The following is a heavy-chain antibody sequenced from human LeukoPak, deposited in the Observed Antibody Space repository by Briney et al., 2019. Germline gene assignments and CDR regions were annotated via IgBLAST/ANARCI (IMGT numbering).Heavy chain of an antibody. CDR3: TWMATVRTVDF. V-gene: IGHV3-15*01. CDR2: ITSGGTT. CDR1: GLVFNDAW. J-gene: IGHJ4*02. D-gene: IGHD4-17*01. Sequence: GGSLRLSCIVSGLVFNDAWMSWVRQAPGKGLEWVGRITSGGTTDYAAPVKDRFIISRDNSRGTFYLQMNGLKADDTAMYYCTWMATVRTVDFWAQGTLVTVSS.